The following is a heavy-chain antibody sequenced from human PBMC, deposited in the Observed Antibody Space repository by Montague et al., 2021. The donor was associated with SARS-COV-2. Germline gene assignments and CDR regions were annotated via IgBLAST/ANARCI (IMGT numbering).Heavy chain of an antibody. CDR3: ARSRDWYLGN. Sequence: SETLSLTCTVSGDSISSGGYFWGWLRQPPGKGLEWIASIHIGGTSYLNPSLKSPVTISIDSSKNQFSLNVTSVTAADTAVYFCARSRDWYLGNWGQGTLATVSS. CDR1: GDSISSGGYF. CDR2: IHIGGTS. J-gene: IGHJ4*02. D-gene: IGHD3-9*01. V-gene: IGHV4-39*07.